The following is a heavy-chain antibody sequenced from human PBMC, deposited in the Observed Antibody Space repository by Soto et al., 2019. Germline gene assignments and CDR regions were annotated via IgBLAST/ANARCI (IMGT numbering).Heavy chain of an antibody. Sequence: QVHLVQSGGEVKKPGASVKVSCKASGYPFTSSGFSWVRQAPGQGLEWMGWISAYNGNTLYAQKLKGRLTMTTDTSTSTAYMELGSLRSDDTAVYYCATDPYCGSAPGCSALDAWGQGTTVTVSS. J-gene: IGHJ6*02. CDR1: GYPFTSSG. V-gene: IGHV1-18*04. CDR3: ATDPYCGSAPGCSALDA. CDR2: ISAYNGNT. D-gene: IGHD2-21*01.